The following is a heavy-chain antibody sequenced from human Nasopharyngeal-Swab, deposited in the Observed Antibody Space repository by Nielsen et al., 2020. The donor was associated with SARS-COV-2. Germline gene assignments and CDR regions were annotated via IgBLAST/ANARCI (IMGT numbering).Heavy chain of an antibody. CDR2: IGSSGGAT. Sequence: WIRQPPGKGLEWVSYIGSSGGATYYADSVKGRFTISRDNAKKSLYLQMNSLRAEDTAVYYCARVLTGTFYYDNSGHPDYWGQGTLVTVSS. D-gene: IGHD3-22*01. CDR3: ARVLTGTFYYDNSGHPDY. J-gene: IGHJ4*02. V-gene: IGHV3-11*01.